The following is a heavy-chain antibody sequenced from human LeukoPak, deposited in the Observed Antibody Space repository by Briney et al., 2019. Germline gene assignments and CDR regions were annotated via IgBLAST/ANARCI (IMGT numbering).Heavy chain of an antibody. Sequence: ASVTVSFTASGGSFSSYGVSWVRQAPGQGLEWMGALIPTIATATYAQKFQGRVTLTTDESPTTAYVELSSLTSEDTAVYYCARKKSYHYGSGIKALYNWFDPWGEGTLVTVSS. CDR3: ARKKSYHYGSGIKALYNWFDP. CDR2: LIPTIATA. V-gene: IGHV1-69*05. CDR1: GGSFSSYG. J-gene: IGHJ5*02. D-gene: IGHD3-10*01.